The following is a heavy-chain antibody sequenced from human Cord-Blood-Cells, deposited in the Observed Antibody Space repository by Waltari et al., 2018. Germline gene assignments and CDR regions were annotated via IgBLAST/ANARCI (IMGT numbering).Heavy chain of an antibody. Sequence: QVQLQESGPGLVKPSGTLSLTCAVSGGSISSSNWWSWVRQPPGKGLEWIGEIYHSWSTNYNPSLKSRVTISVDESKRQVYLKLSSVTAADTAVYYCARRDIVVVPAAMSRAFDIWGQGTMVTVSS. CDR3: ARRDIVVVPAAMSRAFDI. CDR2: IYHSWST. V-gene: IGHV4-4*02. D-gene: IGHD2-2*01. J-gene: IGHJ3*02. CDR1: GGSISSSNW.